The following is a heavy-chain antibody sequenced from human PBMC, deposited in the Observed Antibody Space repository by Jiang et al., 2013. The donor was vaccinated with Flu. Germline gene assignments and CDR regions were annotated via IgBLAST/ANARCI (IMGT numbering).Heavy chain of an antibody. V-gene: IGHV5-51*01. D-gene: IGHD2-2*01. CDR3: ARSSTSYYYYYYMDV. Sequence: GAEVKKPGESLKISCKGSGYSFTSYWIGWVRQMPGKGLEWMGIIYPGDSDTKYSPSFQGQVTISADKSISTAYLQWSSLKASDTALYYCARSSTSYYYYYYMDVWGKGTTVTVSS. CDR2: IYPGDSDT. CDR1: GYSFTSYW. J-gene: IGHJ6*03.